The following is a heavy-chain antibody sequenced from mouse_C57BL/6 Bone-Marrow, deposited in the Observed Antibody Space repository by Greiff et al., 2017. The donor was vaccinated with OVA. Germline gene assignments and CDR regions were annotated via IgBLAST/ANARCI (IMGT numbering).Heavy chain of an antibody. J-gene: IGHJ3*01. Sequence: EVQRVESGGGLVQPGGSLKLSCAASGFTFSDYYMYWVRQTPEKRLEWVAYISNGGGSTYYPDTVKGRFTISRDNAKNTLYLQMSRLKSEDTARYYCARHNYSNPLAYWGQGTLVTVSA. CDR1: GFTFSDYY. CDR2: ISNGGGST. CDR3: ARHNYSNPLAY. D-gene: IGHD2-5*01. V-gene: IGHV5-12*01.